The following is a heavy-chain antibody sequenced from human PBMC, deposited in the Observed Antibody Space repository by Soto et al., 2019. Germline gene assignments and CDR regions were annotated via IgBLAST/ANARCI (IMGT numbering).Heavy chain of an antibody. CDR3: AKDEGSGSYYVTGDY. D-gene: IGHD3-10*01. CDR1: GFSFSSYG. Sequence: GGSLRLSCAASGFSFSSYGMHWVRQAPGKGLEWVALTSYDESKKYYADSVKGRFTISRDNSKNTLYLQMNSLRAEDTAVYYCAKDEGSGSYYVTGDYWGQGTLVTVSS. CDR2: TSYDESKK. J-gene: IGHJ4*02. V-gene: IGHV3-30*18.